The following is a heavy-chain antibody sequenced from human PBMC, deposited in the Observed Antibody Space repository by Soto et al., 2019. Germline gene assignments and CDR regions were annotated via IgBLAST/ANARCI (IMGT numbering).Heavy chain of an antibody. J-gene: IGHJ6*02. D-gene: IGHD5-18*01. CDR3: ATSDTAMVRDYYYYGMDV. CDR2: IYYSGST. CDR1: GGSISSSSYY. Sequence: SETLSLTCTVSGGSISSSSYYWGWIRQPPGKGLEWIGSIYYSGSTYYNPSLKSRVTISVDTSKNQFSLKLSSVTAADTAVYYCATSDTAMVRDYYYYGMDVWGQGTTVTVSS. V-gene: IGHV4-39*01.